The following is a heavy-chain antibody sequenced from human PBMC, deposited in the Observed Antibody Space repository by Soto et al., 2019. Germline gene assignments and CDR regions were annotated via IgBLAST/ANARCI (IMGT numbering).Heavy chain of an antibody. V-gene: IGHV3-30-3*01. D-gene: IGHD6-13*01. CDR2: ISYDGSNK. CDR3: AREERWRIAAADGYYYYGMDV. J-gene: IGHJ6*02. Sequence: QVQLVESGGGVVQPGRSLRLSCAASGFTFSSYAMHWVRQAPGKGLEWVAVISYDGSNKYYADSVKGRFTISRDNSKNTLYLQMNSLRAEETAVYYCAREERWRIAAADGYYYYGMDVWGQGTTVTVSS. CDR1: GFTFSSYA.